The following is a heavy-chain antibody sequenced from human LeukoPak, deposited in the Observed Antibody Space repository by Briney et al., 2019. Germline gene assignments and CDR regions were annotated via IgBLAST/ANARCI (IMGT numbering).Heavy chain of an antibody. CDR1: GGSISSYY. D-gene: IGHD1-26*01. J-gene: IGHJ3*02. V-gene: IGHV4-4*07. CDR3: AREIVGATFRHAFDI. Sequence: PSETLSLTCTVSGGSISSYYWSWIRQPAGKGLEWIGRIYTSGSTNYNPSLKSRVTMSVDTSKNQLSLKLSSVTAADTAVYYCAREIVGATFRHAFDIWGQGTMATVSS. CDR2: IYTSGST.